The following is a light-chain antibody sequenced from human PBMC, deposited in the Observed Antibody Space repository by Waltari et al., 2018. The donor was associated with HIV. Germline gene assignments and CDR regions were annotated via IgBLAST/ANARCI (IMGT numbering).Light chain of an antibody. V-gene: IGKV1-33*01. CDR2: DAS. Sequence: DIQMTQSPSPLSASVGDRVTITCQASQDINNYLNWYQQKPGKAPKVLIYDASSLETGVPSRFSGSGSGANFTFTISSLQPEDIAIYYCQQYDNPRYTFGQGTKLEIK. CDR1: QDINNY. J-gene: IGKJ2*01. CDR3: QQYDNPRYT.